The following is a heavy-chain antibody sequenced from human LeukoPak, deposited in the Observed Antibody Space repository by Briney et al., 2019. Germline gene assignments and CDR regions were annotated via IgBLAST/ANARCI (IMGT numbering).Heavy chain of an antibody. CDR2: IYYSGST. D-gene: IGHD3-10*01. CDR3: ARNAGFKGHDY. Sequence: SETLSLTSTVSGGSISSSNYYWGWIRQPPGKGLEWIGSIYYSGSTYYNPSLKSRVTISVDTSKNQFSLKLSSVTAADTAVYYCARNAGFKGHDYWGQGTLVTVSS. J-gene: IGHJ4*02. CDR1: GGSISSSNYY. V-gene: IGHV4-39*01.